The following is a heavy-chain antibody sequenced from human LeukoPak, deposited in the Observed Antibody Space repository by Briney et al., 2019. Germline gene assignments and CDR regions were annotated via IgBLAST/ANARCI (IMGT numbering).Heavy chain of an antibody. J-gene: IGHJ4*02. Sequence: SETLSLTCTASGGSISSYYWSWIRQPPGKGLEWIGYIYYSGSTNYNPSLKSRVTISVDTSTNQFSLKLSSVTAADTAVYYCARGGCGGDCHDFDYWGQGTLVTVSS. CDR2: IYYSGST. CDR1: GGSISSYY. D-gene: IGHD2-21*02. V-gene: IGHV4-59*01. CDR3: ARGGCGGDCHDFDY.